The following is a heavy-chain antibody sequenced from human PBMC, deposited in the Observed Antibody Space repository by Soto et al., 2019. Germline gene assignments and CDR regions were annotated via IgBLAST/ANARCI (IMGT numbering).Heavy chain of an antibody. CDR1: GGSISSGDYY. D-gene: IGHD3-22*01. J-gene: IGHJ5*02. V-gene: IGHV4-31*03. CDR2: IYFSGTT. CDR3: ARRDRSGFSYWLDT. Sequence: PSETLSLTCTVSGGSISSGDYYWSWIRQHPGKGLEWIGTIYFSGTTYYNPSLKSRVTISVDTSKNQFSLNLSSVTAADTAVYYCARRDRSGFSYWLDTWGQGTLVTV.